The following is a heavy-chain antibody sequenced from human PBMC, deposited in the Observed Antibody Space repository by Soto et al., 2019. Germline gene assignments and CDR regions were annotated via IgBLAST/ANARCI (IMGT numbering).Heavy chain of an antibody. D-gene: IGHD6-19*01. Sequence: QVQLVQSVAEVQKPGSSVKVSCKASGGTFSGYDISWVRQAPGQGLEWKGGNIPIFGTANYAQKVQGRVTITADESTSTAYMELSSLRSEDTAVYYCARDKAVAGRRYTPQYYFDYWGQGTLVTVSS. J-gene: IGHJ4*02. V-gene: IGHV1-69*01. CDR1: GGTFSGYD. CDR3: ARDKAVAGRRYTPQYYFDY. CDR2: NIPIFGTA.